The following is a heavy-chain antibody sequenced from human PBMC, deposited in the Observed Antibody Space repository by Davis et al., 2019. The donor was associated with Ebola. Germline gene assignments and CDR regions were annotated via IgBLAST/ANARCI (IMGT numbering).Heavy chain of an antibody. V-gene: IGHV1-2*02. CDR3: ARDDKVMHFDY. D-gene: IGHD3-16*01. J-gene: IGHJ4*02. CDR2: ISLNSGST. Sequence: ASVKVSCKASGFTFTDYYMHWVRQAPGQGPEWMGWISLNSGSTKYSHKFQGRVTMTRDTSINTAHVELSGLRSDDTAMYYCARDDKVMHFDYWGQGTLVTVSS. CDR1: GFTFTDYY.